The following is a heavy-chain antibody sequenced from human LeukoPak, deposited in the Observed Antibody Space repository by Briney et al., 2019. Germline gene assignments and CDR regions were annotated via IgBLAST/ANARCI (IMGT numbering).Heavy chain of an antibody. V-gene: IGHV3-23*01. D-gene: IGHD3-22*01. J-gene: IGHJ4*02. Sequence: GGSLRLSCAASGFTFSTYAMSWVRQAPGKGLEWVSALTNSGGSGGVTYYADSVKGRFIISRDNSKSTLYLQMNSLRAEDTAVYYCAKSRARREGSSGSIDYWGQGTLVTVSS. CDR1: GFTFSTYA. CDR2: LTNSGGSGGVT. CDR3: AKSRARREGSSGSIDY.